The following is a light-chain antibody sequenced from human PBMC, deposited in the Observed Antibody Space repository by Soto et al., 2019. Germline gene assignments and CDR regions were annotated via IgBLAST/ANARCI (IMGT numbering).Light chain of an antibody. CDR2: DVS. CDR1: SSDVGGYNY. V-gene: IGLV2-11*01. J-gene: IGLJ1*01. Sequence: QSALTQPRSVSGSPGQSVTISCTGTSSDVGGYNYVSWYQQHPGKAPKLIIYDVSERPSGVPDRFSGSKSGNTASLTISWLQAEDEADYYCYSYAVSYYVFGTGTKLTVL. CDR3: YSYAVSYYV.